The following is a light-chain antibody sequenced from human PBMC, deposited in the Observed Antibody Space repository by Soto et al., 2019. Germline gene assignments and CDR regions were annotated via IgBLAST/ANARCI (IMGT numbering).Light chain of an antibody. CDR2: GAS. CDR1: QSVSNSY. V-gene: IGKV3-20*01. Sequence: EIVLTQSPGTVSLSPLERATLSCMASQSVSNSYLAWYQQKPGQAPRPLISGASRRATGVPDRFSGGGSGTDFTLTISRLEPEDFAVYYCQQYGSSPWTFGQGTKVDIK. J-gene: IGKJ1*01. CDR3: QQYGSSPWT.